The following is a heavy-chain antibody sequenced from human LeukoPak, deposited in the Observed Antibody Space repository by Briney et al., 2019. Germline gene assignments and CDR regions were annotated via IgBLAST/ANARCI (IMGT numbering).Heavy chain of an antibody. J-gene: IGHJ4*02. CDR1: EGTFSSYA. CDR3: ARDGEMATIYFDY. D-gene: IGHD5-24*01. V-gene: IGHV1-69*04. Sequence: SVKVSCKASEGTFSSYAISWVRQAPGQGLEWMGTIIPIVGIANYAQKFQGRVTITADKFTSTAYMELSSLRSEDTAVYYCARDGEMATIYFDYWGQGTLVTVSS. CDR2: IIPIVGIA.